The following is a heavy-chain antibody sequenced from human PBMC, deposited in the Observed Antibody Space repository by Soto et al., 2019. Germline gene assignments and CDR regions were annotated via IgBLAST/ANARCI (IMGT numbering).Heavy chain of an antibody. V-gene: IGHV4-59*01. Sequence: SETLSLTCTVSGVSISNYYWSWIRQPPGKGLEWIGYIYHSGITNYNPSLKSRVTISVDTSKNQFSLRLSSVTAADTAVYYCARGKYYFDYWGQGTLVTVSS. J-gene: IGHJ4*02. CDR1: GVSISNYY. CDR3: ARGKYYFDY. CDR2: IYHSGIT.